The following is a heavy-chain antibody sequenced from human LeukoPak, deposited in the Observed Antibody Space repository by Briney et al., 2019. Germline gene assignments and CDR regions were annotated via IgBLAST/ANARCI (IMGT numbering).Heavy chain of an antibody. V-gene: IGHV3-7*01. CDR3: ASTWNYLYFDY. D-gene: IGHD1-7*01. J-gene: IGHJ4*02. CDR1: GFTFSSYW. CDR2: IKRDGSEE. Sequence: PGGSLRLSCAGSGFTFSSYWMSWVRQAPGKGLGWVASIKRDGSEEYYVDSVKGRFTISRDNAKNSVYLQMNSLRAEDTAVYYCASTWNYLYFDYWGQGTLVTVSS.